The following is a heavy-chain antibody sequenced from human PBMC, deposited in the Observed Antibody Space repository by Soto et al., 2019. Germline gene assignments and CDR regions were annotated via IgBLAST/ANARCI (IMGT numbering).Heavy chain of an antibody. V-gene: IGHV5-51*01. CDR2: IHPGDSDV. J-gene: IGHJ6*02. CDR1: GDTCINSW. CDR3: ARHVGGRDYYYGIDV. Sequence: PXESLKICCKAAGDTCINSWLAWVGQIPGKGLEWMGIIHPGDSDVRYSPSFQGLVTFSADKSINTAYAQWSSLKASDTALYYCARHVGGRDYYYGIDVWGQGTTVTVSS.